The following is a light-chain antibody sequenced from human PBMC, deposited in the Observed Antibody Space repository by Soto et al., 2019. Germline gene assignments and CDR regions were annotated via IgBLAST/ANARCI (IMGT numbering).Light chain of an antibody. J-gene: IGKJ1*01. CDR3: HQHDYLYRT. CDR2: DAS. Sequence: EIVLTQSPASLSLSPGERATLSCRASQSVSSYLAWYQQKPGQSPRLLISDASNRATGIPARFTGSGSGTDLTPLTISRLHEDFVASYCHQHDYLYRTFGQGTKVDIK. CDR1: QSVSSY. V-gene: IGKV3-11*01.